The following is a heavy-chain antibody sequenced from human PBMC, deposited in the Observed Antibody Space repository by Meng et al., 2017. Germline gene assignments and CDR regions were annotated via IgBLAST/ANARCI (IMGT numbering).Heavy chain of an antibody. Sequence: VAAGGVVGGVVQPGRSLRIFCAASGFTFSSYGMHWVRQAPGKGLEWVAVIWYDGSNKYYADSVKGRFTISRDNSKNTLYLQMNSLRAEDTAVYYCARGLSTTYWYFDLWGRGTLVTVSS. CDR1: GFTFSSYG. CDR2: IWYDGSNK. D-gene: IGHD2/OR15-2a*01. V-gene: IGHV3-33*01. CDR3: ARGLSTTYWYFDL. J-gene: IGHJ2*01.